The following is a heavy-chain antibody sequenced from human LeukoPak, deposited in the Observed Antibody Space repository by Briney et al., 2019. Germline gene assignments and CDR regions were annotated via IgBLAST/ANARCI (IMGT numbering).Heavy chain of an antibody. D-gene: IGHD2-2*02. CDR2: IYYSGST. Sequence: SETLSPTCTVSGGSISSYYWSWIRQPPGKGLEWIGYIYYSGSTNYNPSLKSRVTISVDTSKNQFSQKLSSVTAADTAVYYCARLVSKYCSSTSCYSSWFDPWGQGTLVTVSS. CDR3: ARLVSKYCSSTSCYSSWFDP. CDR1: GGSISSYY. V-gene: IGHV4-59*01. J-gene: IGHJ5*02.